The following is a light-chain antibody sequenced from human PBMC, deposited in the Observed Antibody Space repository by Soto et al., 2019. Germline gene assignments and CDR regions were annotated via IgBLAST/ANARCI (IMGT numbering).Light chain of an antibody. J-gene: IGKJ3*01. CDR1: QSISSY. CDR3: QQTYSTLT. V-gene: IGKV1-39*01. CDR2: AAS. Sequence: DIQMTQSPSSLSASVGDRVTITCRASQSISSYLTWYQQKPGKAPKLLIYAASSLQSGVPSRFSGRGSGTDFTLTISILQPEDFATYYCQQTYSTLTFGPGTKVDIK.